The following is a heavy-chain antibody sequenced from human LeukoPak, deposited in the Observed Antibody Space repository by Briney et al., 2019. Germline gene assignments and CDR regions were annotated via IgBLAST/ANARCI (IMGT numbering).Heavy chain of an antibody. Sequence: ASVKVSCKASGYTFTSYGISWVRQAPGQGLEWMGWISAYNGNTNYAQKLQGRVTMTTDTSTSTAYMELRSLRSDDTAVYYRASGRDSSGWYGEDYYYYGMDVWGQGTTVTVSS. V-gene: IGHV1-18*01. CDR3: ASGRDSSGWYGEDYYYYGMDV. J-gene: IGHJ6*02. D-gene: IGHD6-19*01. CDR2: ISAYNGNT. CDR1: GYTFTSYG.